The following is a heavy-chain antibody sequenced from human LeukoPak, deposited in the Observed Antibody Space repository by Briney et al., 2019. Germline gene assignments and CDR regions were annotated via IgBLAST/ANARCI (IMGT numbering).Heavy chain of an antibody. V-gene: IGHV5-51*01. D-gene: IGHD4-17*01. J-gene: IGHJ6*02. CDR1: GYSFTNNW. CDR3: ARRNTVSWPGMDV. Sequence: GESLKISCKSSGYSFTNNWIGWVRQMPGKGLEWMGIIYPGDSNTKYSPPFQGQVTISVDKSITTAYLQWSSLKASDTAMYYCARRNTVSWPGMDVWGQGTTVTVSS. CDR2: IYPGDSNT.